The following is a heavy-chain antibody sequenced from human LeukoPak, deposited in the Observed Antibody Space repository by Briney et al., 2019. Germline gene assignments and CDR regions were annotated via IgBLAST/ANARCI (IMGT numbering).Heavy chain of an antibody. CDR3: ARKDIVVVPAATPEYFQH. J-gene: IGHJ1*01. D-gene: IGHD2-2*02. V-gene: IGHV4-4*02. CDR2: IYHSGST. CDR1: GGSTSSSNW. Sequence: SETLSLTCAVSGGSTSSSNWWSWVRQPPGKGLEWIGEIYHSGSTNYNPSLKSRVTISVDKSKNQFSLKLSSVTAADTAAYYCARKDIVVVPAATPEYFQHWGQGTLVTVSS.